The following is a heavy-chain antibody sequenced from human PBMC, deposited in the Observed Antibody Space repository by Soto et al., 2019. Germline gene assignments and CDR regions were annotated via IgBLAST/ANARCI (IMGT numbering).Heavy chain of an antibody. CDR1: GFTFSSYA. V-gene: IGHV3-23*01. Sequence: QPGGSLRLSCAASGFTFSSYAMSWVRQAPGKGLEWVSAISGSGGSTYYADSVKGRFTISRDTSENQFSLKLRSVTAADTAFYYCARVMGEFSLPGSLDFDFWGQGTLVTVSS. D-gene: IGHD3-16*01. CDR2: ISGSGGST. CDR3: ARVMGEFSLPGSLDFDF. J-gene: IGHJ4*02.